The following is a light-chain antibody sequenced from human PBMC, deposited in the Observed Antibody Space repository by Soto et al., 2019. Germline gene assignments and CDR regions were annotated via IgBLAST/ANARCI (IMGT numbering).Light chain of an antibody. V-gene: IGKV2-30*01. CDR3: MQGTHWPWT. CDR1: QSLVYSNGNAY. CDR2: QVS. Sequence: DAVLTQSPLSLPVTLGQPAAISCRSSQSLVYSNGNAYLIWFQQRPGQSPRRLIYQVSTRDAGVPDRFRGSGSGTYFTLTISRVEAEDVGLYYRMQGTHWPWTFGQGTKVEIK. J-gene: IGKJ1*01.